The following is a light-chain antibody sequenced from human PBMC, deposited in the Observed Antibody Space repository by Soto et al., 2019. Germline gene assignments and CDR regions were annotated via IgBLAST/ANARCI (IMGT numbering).Light chain of an antibody. V-gene: IGLV2-8*01. J-gene: IGLJ1*01. CDR3: SSYAGSNSFV. Sequence: QSVLTQPPSASGSPGQSVTISCTETSTDVGAYNYVSWYQQRPGKAPKLMIFEVTKRPSGVPDRFSGSKSGNTASLTVSGVQADDEADYYCSSYAGSNSFVFGTGTKVTVL. CDR2: EVT. CDR1: STDVGAYNY.